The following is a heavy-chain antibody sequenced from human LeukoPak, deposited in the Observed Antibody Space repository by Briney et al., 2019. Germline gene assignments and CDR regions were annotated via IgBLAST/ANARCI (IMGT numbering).Heavy chain of an antibody. Sequence: PGGSLRLSCAASGFTFDDYGMSWVRQAPGKGLEWVSGINWNGGSTGYADSVKGRFTISRDNSKNTLYLQMNSLRAEDTAVYYCAKDPLVLRYFDWLSYFDYWGQGTLVTVSS. CDR3: AKDPLVLRYFDWLSYFDY. CDR1: GFTFDDYG. D-gene: IGHD3-9*01. J-gene: IGHJ4*02. CDR2: INWNGGST. V-gene: IGHV3-20*04.